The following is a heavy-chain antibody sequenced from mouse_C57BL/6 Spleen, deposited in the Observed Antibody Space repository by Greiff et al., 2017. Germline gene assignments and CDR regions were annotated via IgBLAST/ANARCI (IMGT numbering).Heavy chain of an antibody. Sequence: EVQLQQSGPGLVKPSQSLSLTCSVTGYSITSGYYWNWIRQFPGNKLEWMGYISYDGSNNYNPSLKNRISITRDTSKNQFFLKLNSVTTEDTATYYCARGTTVVATWYFDVWGTGTTGTVSS. V-gene: IGHV3-6*01. D-gene: IGHD1-1*01. CDR1: GYSITSGYY. CDR3: ARGTTVVATWYFDV. J-gene: IGHJ1*03. CDR2: ISYDGSN.